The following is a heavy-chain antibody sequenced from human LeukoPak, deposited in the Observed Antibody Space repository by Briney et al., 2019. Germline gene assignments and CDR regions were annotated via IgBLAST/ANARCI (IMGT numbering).Heavy chain of an antibody. CDR3: AREKLYGFDC. Sequence: PGGSLRLSCAASGFTFSIYEMHWVRQAPGKGLEWVSYISNSASTIKYADSVKGRFTISRDNAKNSLYLQMNSLRAEDTAVYYCAREKLYGFDCWGQGALVTVSS. J-gene: IGHJ4*02. CDR2: ISNSASTI. D-gene: IGHD3-10*01. CDR1: GFTFSIYE. V-gene: IGHV3-48*03.